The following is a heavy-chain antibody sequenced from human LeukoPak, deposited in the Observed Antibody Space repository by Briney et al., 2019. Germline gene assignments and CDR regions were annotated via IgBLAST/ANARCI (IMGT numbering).Heavy chain of an antibody. V-gene: IGHV3-7*01. CDR3: ARDKRKGIVGSTKSYFDY. CDR1: GFTFSSYW. J-gene: IGHJ4*02. CDR2: IKQDGSEK. D-gene: IGHD1-26*01. Sequence: PGGSLRLSCAASGFTFSSYWMSWVRQAPGKWLEWVANIKQDGSEKYYVDSVKGRFTISRDNAKNSLYLQMNSLRAEDTAVYYCARDKRKGIVGSTKSYFDYWGQGALVTVSS.